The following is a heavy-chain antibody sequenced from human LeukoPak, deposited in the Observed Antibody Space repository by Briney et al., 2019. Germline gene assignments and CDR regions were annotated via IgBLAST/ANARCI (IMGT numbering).Heavy chain of an antibody. D-gene: IGHD6-19*01. J-gene: IGHJ4*02. CDR2: ISSSSSYI. CDR3: ARDQGSGWIDY. Sequence: GGSLRLSCAASGFTFSNSGMSWVRQAPGKGLEWVSSISSSSSYIYYADSVKGRFTISRDNAKNSLYLQMNSLRAEDTAVYYCARDQGSGWIDYWGQGTLVTVSS. V-gene: IGHV3-21*01. CDR1: GFTFSNSG.